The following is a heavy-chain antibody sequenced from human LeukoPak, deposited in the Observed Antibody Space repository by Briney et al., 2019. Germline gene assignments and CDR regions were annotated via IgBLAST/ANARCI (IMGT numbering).Heavy chain of an antibody. CDR3: ARQMTTVMYGLYYYYGMDV. CDR1: GYSFTSYW. V-gene: IGHV5-51*01. Sequence: GESLKISCKGSGYSFTSYWIGWVRPMPGKGLEWMGIIYPGDSDTRYSPSFQGQVTISADKSISTAYLQWSSLKASDTAMYYCARQMTTVMYGLYYYYGMDVWGQGTTVTVSS. J-gene: IGHJ6*02. CDR2: IYPGDSDT. D-gene: IGHD4-17*01.